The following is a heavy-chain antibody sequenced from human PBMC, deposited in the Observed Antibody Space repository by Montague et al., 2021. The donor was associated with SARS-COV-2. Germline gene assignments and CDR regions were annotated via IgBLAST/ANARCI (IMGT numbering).Heavy chain of an antibody. D-gene: IGHD6-19*01. Sequence: SLRLSCAASGFTFSSYDMHWVRQATGKGLECVSIINTAGDTYYPGSVKGRFTISRDNAKNSSYLQMNSLRAGDTAVYYCARGDRTGWQTDYWGQGTLVTVSS. CDR3: ARGDRTGWQTDY. CDR1: GFTFSSYD. V-gene: IGHV3-13*04. CDR2: INTAGDT. J-gene: IGHJ4*02.